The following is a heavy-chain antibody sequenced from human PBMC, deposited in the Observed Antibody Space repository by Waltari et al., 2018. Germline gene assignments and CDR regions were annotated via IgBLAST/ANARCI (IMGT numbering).Heavy chain of an antibody. CDR2: INGDGGST. CDR1: GFTFSSYW. D-gene: IGHD2-2*01. J-gene: IGHJ5*02. Sequence: EVQLVESGGGLVQPGGSLSLSCAASGFTFSSYWMNWVRQAPGKGLVWVSRINGDGGSTSYADSVKGRFTISRDNANNTLYLQMNSLRAEDTAVYYCTRTRYCSTTSCQVDWFDPWGQGTLVTVSS. V-gene: IGHV3-74*01. CDR3: TRTRYCSTTSCQVDWFDP.